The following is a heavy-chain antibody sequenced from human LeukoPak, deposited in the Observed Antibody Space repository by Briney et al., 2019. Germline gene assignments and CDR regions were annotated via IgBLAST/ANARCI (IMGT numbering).Heavy chain of an antibody. D-gene: IGHD3-10*01. CDR2: SYWNNGK. V-gene: IGHV2-5*01. J-gene: IGHJ4*02. CDR1: GFSLTTTGVG. CDR3: AHKGRGSGSYNM. Sequence: SGPTLVKPTQTLTLTCTFSGFSLTTTGVGVAWIRQPPGKALEWLAVSYWNNGKSYSPSLKSRLTITKDTSKNQVVLKMTNMEPVDTATYYCAHKGRGSGSYNMWGQGTLVTVSS.